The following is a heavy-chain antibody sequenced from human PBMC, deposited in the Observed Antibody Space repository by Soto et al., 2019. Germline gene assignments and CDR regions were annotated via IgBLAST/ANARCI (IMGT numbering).Heavy chain of an antibody. CDR1: GLTFTSSA. Sequence: SVKVSCKASGLTFTSSAVQWVRQTRGQRLEWIGWIVVGSGNTNYAQKFQERVTITRDMSTSTAYMELSSLRSEDTAVYYCAAENFDWLLSYYGMDVWGQGTTVTVS. J-gene: IGHJ6*02. D-gene: IGHD3-9*01. CDR3: AAENFDWLLSYYGMDV. CDR2: IVVGSGNT. V-gene: IGHV1-58*01.